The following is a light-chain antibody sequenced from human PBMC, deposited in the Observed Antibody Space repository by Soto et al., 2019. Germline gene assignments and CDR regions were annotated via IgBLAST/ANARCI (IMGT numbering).Light chain of an antibody. Sequence: DIQMTQSPSSLSASLGDRVTITCRASQGIGVYLAWFQQKPGKVPKLLIYAASTLQSGVPSRFSGSGSGTVFTLTITSLQPEDVATYYCQKYTSAPLTFGGGTKVEIK. V-gene: IGKV1-27*01. CDR1: QGIGVY. J-gene: IGKJ4*01. CDR2: AAS. CDR3: QKYTSAPLT.